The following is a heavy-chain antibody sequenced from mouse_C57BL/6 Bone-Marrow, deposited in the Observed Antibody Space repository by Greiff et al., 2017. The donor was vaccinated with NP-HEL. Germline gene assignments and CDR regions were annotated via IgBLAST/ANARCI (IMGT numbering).Heavy chain of an antibody. CDR1: GFTFSSYG. CDR2: ISSGGSYT. V-gene: IGHV5-6*01. J-gene: IGHJ3*01. CDR3: ARRGYYGSSYDY. Sequence: EVHLVESGGDLVKPGGSLKLSCAASGFTFSSYGMSWVRQTPDKRLEWVATISSGGSYTYYPDSVKGRFTISRDNAKNTLYLQMSSLKSEDTAMYYCARRGYYGSSYDYWGQGTLVTVSA. D-gene: IGHD1-1*01.